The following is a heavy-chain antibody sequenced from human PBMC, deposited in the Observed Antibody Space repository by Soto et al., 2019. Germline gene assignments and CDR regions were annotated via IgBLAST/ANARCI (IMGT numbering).Heavy chain of an antibody. V-gene: IGHV3-23*03. CDR3: VRRVNGYFGY. CDR1: GFTFRDYT. D-gene: IGHD2-8*01. CDR2: ILSDYTT. J-gene: IGHJ4*02. Sequence: EVQLLQSGGGLAQPGGSLTLSCVASGFTFRDYTMSWVRQAPGQVLECISVILSDYTTFYADSVRGRFTICRDTTKSAIQLPMNRLRADDTAVYYCVRRVNGYFGYWGQGALVSVPS.